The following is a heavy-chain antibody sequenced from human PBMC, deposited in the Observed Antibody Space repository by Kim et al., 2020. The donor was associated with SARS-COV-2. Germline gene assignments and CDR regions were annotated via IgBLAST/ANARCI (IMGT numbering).Heavy chain of an antibody. D-gene: IGHD6-19*01. J-gene: IGHJ4*02. V-gene: IGHV3-53*01. Sequence: GGSLRLSCAASGFTVTDNYMTWVRQAPGKGLEWVSVIYAGDSTYYADSVKGRFTISRDNSKNTLYLQMNSLRVEDTAVYYCARVVAGSNHPSLVDCWGQGTLVTVSS. CDR1: GFTVTDNY. CDR2: IYAGDST. CDR3: ARVVAGSNHPSLVDC.